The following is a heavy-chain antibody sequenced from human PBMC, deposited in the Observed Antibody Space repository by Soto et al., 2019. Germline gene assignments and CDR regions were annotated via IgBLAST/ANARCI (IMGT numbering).Heavy chain of an antibody. V-gene: IGHV5-10-1*01. CDR2: IDPSDSYT. Sequence: GESLKISCKGSGYSFTSYWTSWVRQMPGKGLEWMGRIDPSDSYTNYSPSFQGHVTISADKSISTAYLQWSSLKASDTAMYYCARHRRYYYGSGSQGGWFDPWGQGTLVTVSS. J-gene: IGHJ5*02. D-gene: IGHD3-10*01. CDR1: GYSFTSYW. CDR3: ARHRRYYYGSGSQGGWFDP.